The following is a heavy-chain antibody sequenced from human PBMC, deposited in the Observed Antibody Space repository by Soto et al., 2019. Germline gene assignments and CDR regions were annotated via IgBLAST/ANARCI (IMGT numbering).Heavy chain of an antibody. D-gene: IGHD6-13*01. CDR1: GLTFSSYW. CDR3: ARPRSQRDSSSWYSLHNWFDP. Sequence: GGSLRLSCAASGLTFSSYWMHWVRQAPGKGLVWVSRINSDGSSTSYADSVKGRFTISRDNAKNTLYLQMNSLRAEDTAVYYCARPRSQRDSSSWYSLHNWFDPWGQGTLVTVSS. V-gene: IGHV3-74*01. CDR2: INSDGSST. J-gene: IGHJ5*02.